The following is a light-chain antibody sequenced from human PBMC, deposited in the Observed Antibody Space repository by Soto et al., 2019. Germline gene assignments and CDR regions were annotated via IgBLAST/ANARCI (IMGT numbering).Light chain of an antibody. CDR2: GAS. J-gene: IGKJ4*01. V-gene: IGKV3-15*01. CDR3: QQYNEWPLT. Sequence: EIVLTQSPGTLSLSPGERATLSCRASQSVTNNYLAWYQQKPSQAPRLLIFGASSRAAGIPARFSGSGSGTEFTLTISSLQSADFAVYYCQQYNEWPLTFGGGTKVDIK. CDR1: QSVTNN.